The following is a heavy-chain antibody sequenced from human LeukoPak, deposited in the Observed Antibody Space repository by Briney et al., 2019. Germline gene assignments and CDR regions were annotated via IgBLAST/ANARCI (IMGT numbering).Heavy chain of an antibody. CDR3: ARDRGYCFGDDFDI. CDR1: GCTFDDYG. J-gene: IGHJ3*02. Sequence: RAGGSLRLSCAASGCTFDDYGMSWVRQAPGKGLEWVSVINWNGGRTGYADSVKGRFTISRDNAKNSLYLQMTCLRAEYTALYYCARDRGYCFGDDFDIWGQGTMVTVSS. D-gene: IGHD2-15*01. CDR2: INWNGGRT. V-gene: IGHV3-20*04.